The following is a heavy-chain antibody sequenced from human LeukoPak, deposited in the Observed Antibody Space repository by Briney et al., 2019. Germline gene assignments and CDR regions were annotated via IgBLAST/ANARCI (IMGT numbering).Heavy chain of an antibody. D-gene: IGHD4-17*01. CDR1: GYTFTNYY. V-gene: IGHV1-46*01. CDR3: ARDRYGTTVTTYYYYYMDV. J-gene: IGHJ6*03. CDR2: INPSGGST. Sequence: ASVKVSCKASGYTFTNYYIHWVRQAPGQGLECMGIINPSGGSTSYAQKFQGRVTMTRDMSTSTAYMELSSLRSEDTAVYYCARDRYGTTVTTYYYYYMDVWGKGTTVTVSS.